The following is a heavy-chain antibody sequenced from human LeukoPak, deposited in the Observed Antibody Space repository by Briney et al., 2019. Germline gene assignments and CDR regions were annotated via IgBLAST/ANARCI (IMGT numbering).Heavy chain of an antibody. CDR3: ARPLYDYVWGSYRSIPDAFDI. Sequence: GASVKVSCMASGYTFTSYGISWVRQAPGQGLEWMGWISAYNGNTNYAQKLQGRVTMTTDTSTSTAYMELRSLRSDDTAVYYCARPLYDYVWGSYRSIPDAFDIWGQGTMVTVSS. D-gene: IGHD3-16*02. CDR1: GYTFTSYG. V-gene: IGHV1-18*04. J-gene: IGHJ3*02. CDR2: ISAYNGNT.